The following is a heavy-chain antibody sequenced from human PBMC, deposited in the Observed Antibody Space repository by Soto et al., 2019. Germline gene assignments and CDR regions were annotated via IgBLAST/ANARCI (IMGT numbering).Heavy chain of an antibody. D-gene: IGHD6-13*01. Sequence: GSGPTLVNPTETLTLTCTVSGFSLIKARMCVSWIRQPPGKALEWLAHIFSNDEKSYSTSLKSRLTISKDTSKSQVVLTMTNMDPVDTATYYCARDARYSSSWLDYWGQGTLVTVSS. CDR1: GFSLIKARMC. CDR2: IFSNDEK. V-gene: IGHV2-26*01. J-gene: IGHJ4*02. CDR3: ARDARYSSSWLDY.